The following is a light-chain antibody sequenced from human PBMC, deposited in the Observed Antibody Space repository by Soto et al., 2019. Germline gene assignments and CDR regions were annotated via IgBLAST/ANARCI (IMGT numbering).Light chain of an antibody. CDR2: YDN. Sequence: SYELTQAPSVSVAPEKTAKITCGGDNIGSKSVHWYQQKPGRAPTLVIYYDNNRPSGIPERFSGSNSGNAATLTISSVEAGDEADYYCHVWDSDSDHVVFGGGTKLTVL. J-gene: IGLJ2*01. CDR1: NIGSKS. CDR3: HVWDSDSDHVV. V-gene: IGLV3-21*04.